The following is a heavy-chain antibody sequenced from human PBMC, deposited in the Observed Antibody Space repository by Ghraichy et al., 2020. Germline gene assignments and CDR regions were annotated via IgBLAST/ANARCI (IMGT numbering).Heavy chain of an antibody. CDR2: ISGSGGST. D-gene: IGHD6-6*01. J-gene: IGHJ4*02. CDR3: ASQGEIAASAEFDY. CDR1: GFTFSSYA. Sequence: GGSLRLSCAASGFTFSSYAMSWVRQAPGKGLEWVSAISGSGGSTYYADSVKGRFTISRDNSKNTLYLQMNSLRGEDTAVYYCASQGEIAASAEFDYWGQGTLVTVSS. V-gene: IGHV3-23*01.